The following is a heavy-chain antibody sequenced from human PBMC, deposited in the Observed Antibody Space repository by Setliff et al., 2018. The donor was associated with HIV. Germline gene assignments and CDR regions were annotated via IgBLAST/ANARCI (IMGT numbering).Heavy chain of an antibody. CDR2: IIPILGPA. D-gene: IGHD6-6*01. J-gene: IGHJ4*02. CDR3: ARDPTGGAARFDY. V-gene: IGHV1-69*13. Sequence: ASVKVSCKASGGTFSSYAISWVRQAPGQGLEWMGGIIPILGPANYAQKFQGRVTITAGEYTTTSYMELSNLRSEDTAIYYCARDPTGGAARFDYWGQGTLVTVSS. CDR1: GGTFSSYA.